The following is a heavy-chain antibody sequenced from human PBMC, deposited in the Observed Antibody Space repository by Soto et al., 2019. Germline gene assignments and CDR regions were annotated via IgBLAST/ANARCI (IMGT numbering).Heavy chain of an antibody. V-gene: IGHV1-45*02. D-gene: IGHD3-10*01. CDR3: ANLASGSDSFDI. J-gene: IGHJ3*02. Sequence: QMQLVQSGAEVKKTGSSVKISCRASGYTFTYRHLHWLRQGPGQALEWMGWITPFNGNTNCAQKFHGSVLLNRAASMTTVYLELRSLRSEDTAMYYCANLASGSDSFDIWGQGTMVTVSS. CDR1: GYTFTYRH. CDR2: ITPFNGNT.